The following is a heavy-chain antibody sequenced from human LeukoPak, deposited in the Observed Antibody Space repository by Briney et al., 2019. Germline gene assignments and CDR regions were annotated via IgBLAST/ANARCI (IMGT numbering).Heavy chain of an antibody. CDR2: INHSGNT. Sequence: SETLSLTCAVYGGSFWGYYWSWIRQPPRRGLEWSGEINHSGNTNYNPSLKSPVTISVDTSKNQFSLKLISVTAADSAVYYCARGRLYYDFWSGYQMAHPPYFDYSGQGTLVTVSS. D-gene: IGHD3-3*01. J-gene: IGHJ4*02. V-gene: IGHV4-34*01. CDR1: GGSFWGYY. CDR3: ARGRLYYDFWSGYQMAHPPYFDY.